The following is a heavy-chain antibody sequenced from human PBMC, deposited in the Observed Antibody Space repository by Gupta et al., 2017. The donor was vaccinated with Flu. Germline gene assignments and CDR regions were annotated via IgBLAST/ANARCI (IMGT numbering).Heavy chain of an antibody. Sequence: QVQLQESGPGLVKPSETLSLTCTVSGGSISSYYWSWIRQPPGKGLEWIGYIYYSGSTNYNPSLKSRVTISVDTSKNQFSLKLSSVTAADTAVYYCAARSRDGYNYFDYWGQGTLVTVSS. D-gene: IGHD5-24*01. J-gene: IGHJ4*02. CDR3: AARSRDGYNYFDY. CDR1: GGSISSYY. CDR2: IYYSGST. V-gene: IGHV4-59*01.